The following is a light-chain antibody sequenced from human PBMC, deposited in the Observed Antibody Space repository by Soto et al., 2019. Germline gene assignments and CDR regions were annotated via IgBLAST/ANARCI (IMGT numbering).Light chain of an antibody. CDR3: ASWDDSLNGPV. Sequence: QSVLTQPPSASGTPGQRVTISCSGSSSNVGGNPVNWYQHVPTTAPKLLIYTNTQRPSGVPDRFSGSKSGTSASLAISGLQSEDEADYYCASWDDSLNGPVFGTGTKLTGL. CDR2: TNT. V-gene: IGLV1-44*01. J-gene: IGLJ1*01. CDR1: SSNVGGNP.